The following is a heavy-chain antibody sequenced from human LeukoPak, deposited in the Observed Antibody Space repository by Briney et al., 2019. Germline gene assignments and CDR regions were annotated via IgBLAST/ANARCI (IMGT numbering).Heavy chain of an antibody. CDR2: IYYSGST. Sequence: PSETLSLTCTVSGGSISIYYWSWIRQPPGKGLEWIGYIYYSGSTNYNPSLKSRVTISVDTSKNQFSLKLSSVTAADTAVYYCAREGYYDSSGYYPLWDYWGQGTLVTVSS. CDR1: GGSISIYY. CDR3: AREGYYDSSGYYPLWDY. V-gene: IGHV4-59*01. J-gene: IGHJ4*02. D-gene: IGHD3-22*01.